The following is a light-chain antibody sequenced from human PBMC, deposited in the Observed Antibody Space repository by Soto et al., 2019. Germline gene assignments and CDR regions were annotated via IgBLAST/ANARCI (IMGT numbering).Light chain of an antibody. Sequence: PGERVTLSCRASQRVSSSYLTWYQQKPGQAPRLLIYGASTRATSIPARFSGSGSGTDFTLTISSLQPEDFAVYYCQHDNNLPRTFSQGTKVEIK. CDR1: QRVSSSY. J-gene: IGKJ1*01. V-gene: IGKV3D-7*01. CDR3: QHDNNLPRT. CDR2: GAS.